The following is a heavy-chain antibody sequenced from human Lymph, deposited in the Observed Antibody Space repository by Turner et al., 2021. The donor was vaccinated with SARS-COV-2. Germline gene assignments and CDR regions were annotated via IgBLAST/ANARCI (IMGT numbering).Heavy chain of an antibody. D-gene: IGHD2-15*01. CDR2: IYHSGST. CDR3: ATKYCSRGSCSYIDY. Sequence: QVELQESGPRLVKPSGTLYPACAVTGASISSSNWWSWFRQPPGKGLEWNGEIYHSGSTNYNPSLKSRVTISVNKSKNQFSLKLSSVTAAETAVYYWATKYCSRGSCSYIDYWGQGTLVTVSS. V-gene: IGHV4-4*02. CDR1: GASISSSNW. J-gene: IGHJ4*02.